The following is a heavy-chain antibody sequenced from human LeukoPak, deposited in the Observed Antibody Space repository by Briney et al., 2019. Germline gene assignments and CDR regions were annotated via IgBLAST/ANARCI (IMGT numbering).Heavy chain of an antibody. J-gene: IGHJ3*02. Sequence: ASETLSLTCTVSGGSISSSSYHWGWIRQPPGKGLEWIGTIYYGGSTYYNPSLKSRVTISVDTSKKQFSLKLTPVTAADAAVYYCARLGDYYDSSGYFDAFDIWGQGTMVTVFS. CDR1: GGSISSSSYH. CDR3: ARLGDYYDSSGYFDAFDI. CDR2: IYYGGST. V-gene: IGHV4-39*01. D-gene: IGHD3-22*01.